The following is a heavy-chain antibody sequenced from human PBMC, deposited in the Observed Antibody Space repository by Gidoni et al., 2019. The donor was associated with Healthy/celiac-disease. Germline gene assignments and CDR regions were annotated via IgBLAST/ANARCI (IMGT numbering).Heavy chain of an antibody. J-gene: IGHJ4*02. CDR2: IWYDGSNK. Sequence: QVQLVESGGGVVQPGRSLRLSCAASGFTFSSYGMHWVRQAPGKGLEWVAVIWYDGSNKYYADSVKGRFTISRDNSKNTLYLQMNSLRAEDTAVYYCARDPCGGDCYISSFDYWGQGTLVTVSS. V-gene: IGHV3-33*08. CDR3: ARDPCGGDCYISSFDY. D-gene: IGHD2-21*02. CDR1: GFTFSSYG.